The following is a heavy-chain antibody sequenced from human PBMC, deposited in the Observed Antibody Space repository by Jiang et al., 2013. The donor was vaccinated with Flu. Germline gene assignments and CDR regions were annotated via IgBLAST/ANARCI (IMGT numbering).Heavy chain of an antibody. Sequence: GAEVKKPGASVKVSCKTSGYTFTYYGVSWVRQAPGQGLEWMGLINTFNGDTNYAQNLQGRVTLTTDTSTNTAYMELTSLRSDDTAVYYCARVFTVGYGDHTARVFSDYWGQGTLVTVSS. CDR2: INTFNGDT. D-gene: IGHD4-17*01. V-gene: IGHV1-18*01. CDR3: ARVFTVGYGDHTARVFSDY. CDR1: GYTFTYYG. J-gene: IGHJ4*02.